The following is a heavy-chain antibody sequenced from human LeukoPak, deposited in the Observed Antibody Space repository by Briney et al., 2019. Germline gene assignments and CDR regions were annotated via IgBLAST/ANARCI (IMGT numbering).Heavy chain of an antibody. V-gene: IGHV4-39*07. D-gene: IGHD4-17*01. J-gene: IGHJ4*02. CDR3: ARDPTVTTEGYYFDY. CDR2: IYYSGST. CDR1: GGSINNSSYY. Sequence: SETLSLTCTVSGGSINNSSYYWGWIRQPPGKGLEWIGSIYYSGSTYYNPSLKSRVTISVDTSKNQFSLKLSSVTAADTAVYYCARDPTVTTEGYYFDYWGQGTLVTVSS.